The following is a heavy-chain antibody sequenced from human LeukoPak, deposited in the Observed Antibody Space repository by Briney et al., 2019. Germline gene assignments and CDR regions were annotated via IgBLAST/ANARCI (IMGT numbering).Heavy chain of an antibody. D-gene: IGHD3-22*01. Sequence: ASVKVSCKASGYTFTSYGISWVRQAPGQGLEWMGWISAYNGNTNYAQKLQGRVTMTTDTSTSTAYMELRSLRSDDTAVYYCARTERLYYYDSSGYYDYWGQGTLVTVSS. CDR2: ISAYNGNT. V-gene: IGHV1-18*01. CDR3: ARTERLYYYDSSGYYDY. J-gene: IGHJ4*02. CDR1: GYTFTSYG.